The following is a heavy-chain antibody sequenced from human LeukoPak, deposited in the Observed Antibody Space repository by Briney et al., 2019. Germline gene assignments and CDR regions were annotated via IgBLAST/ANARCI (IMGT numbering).Heavy chain of an antibody. D-gene: IGHD2-2*01. CDR1: GGSISTYY. CDR2: IYPTGST. J-gene: IGHJ5*02. CDR3: ASGYCSSTSCYLGWFDP. V-gene: IGHV4-4*09. Sequence: SETLSLTCTVSGGSISTYYWSWIRQPPGKGLEWIGYIYPTGSTSYNPSLKSRVTISVDTSKDQLSLMLRSVSAADTAVYYCASGYCSSTSCYLGWFDPWGQGTLVTVSS.